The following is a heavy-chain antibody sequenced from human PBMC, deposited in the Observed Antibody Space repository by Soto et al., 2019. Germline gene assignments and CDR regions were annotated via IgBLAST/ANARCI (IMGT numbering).Heavy chain of an antibody. CDR2: TYWNDDD. D-gene: IGHD6-19*01. CDR3: AHRPGGSGWRYYFDY. V-gene: IGHV2-5*01. Sequence: QITLKESGPPLVNPTQTLTLTCSFSGFSLTSTGVGVGWFRQPPGKALEWLGLTYWNDDDRYRSSLRSRLTITKDTSKNQVVLTMTNMDPEDTATYYCAHRPGGSGWRYYFDYWGQGTLVTVSS. CDR1: GFSLTSTGVG. J-gene: IGHJ4*02.